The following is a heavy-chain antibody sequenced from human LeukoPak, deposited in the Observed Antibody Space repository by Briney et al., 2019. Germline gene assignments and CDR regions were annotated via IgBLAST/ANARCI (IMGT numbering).Heavy chain of an antibody. J-gene: IGHJ4*02. D-gene: IGHD3-22*01. Sequence: PSQTLSLTCTVSGGSISSDGYYWSWIRQPPGKGLEWIGHIHHSGSTHYNSSLKSRVTISMDRSENQVSLKLSSVTAADTAVYYCAREYYDSRGHTFDYWGQGTLVTVSS. CDR1: GGSISSDGYY. CDR3: AREYYDSRGHTFDY. V-gene: IGHV4-30-2*01. CDR2: IHHSGST.